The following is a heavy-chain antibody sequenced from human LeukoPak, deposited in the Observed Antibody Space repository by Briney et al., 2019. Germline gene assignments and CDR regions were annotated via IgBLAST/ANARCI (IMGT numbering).Heavy chain of an antibody. D-gene: IGHD1-26*01. V-gene: IGHV1-2*02. J-gene: IGHJ3*02. Sequence: ASVTVSCKASGYTFTGYYMHWVRQAPGQGLEWMGWINPNSGGTNYAQKFQGRVTMTRDTSISTAYMELSRLRSDDTAVYYCGRAEDGFAWELRPGAFDIWGQGTMVTVSS. CDR2: INPNSGGT. CDR3: GRAEDGFAWELRPGAFDI. CDR1: GYTFTGYY.